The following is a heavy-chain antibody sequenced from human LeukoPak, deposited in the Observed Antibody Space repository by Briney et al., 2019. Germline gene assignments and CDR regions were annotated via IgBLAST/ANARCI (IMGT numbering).Heavy chain of an antibody. Sequence: SETLSLTCTVSGGSISSGGYYWSWIRQHPGKGLEWIGYIYYSGSTYYNPSLKSRVTISVDTSKNQFSLKLSSVTAADTAVYYCARGTRGYSYGPSYFDYWGQGTLVTVSS. CDR1: GGSISSGGYY. CDR3: ARGTRGYSYGPSYFDY. CDR2: IYYSGST. V-gene: IGHV4-31*03. J-gene: IGHJ4*02. D-gene: IGHD5-18*01.